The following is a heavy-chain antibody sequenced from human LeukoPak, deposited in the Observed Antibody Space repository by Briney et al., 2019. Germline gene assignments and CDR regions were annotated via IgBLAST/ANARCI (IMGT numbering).Heavy chain of an antibody. CDR2: INWNGGST. D-gene: IGHD4-11*01. CDR1: GFTFDDYG. Sequence: GGSLRLSCAASGFTFDDYGMSWVRQAPGKGLEWVSGINWNGGSTGYADSVKGRFTISRDNAKHSLYLQMNSLRAEDTALYYCARDPIRNDYSNFPNAFDIWGQGTMVTVSS. CDR3: ARDPIRNDYSNFPNAFDI. J-gene: IGHJ3*02. V-gene: IGHV3-20*04.